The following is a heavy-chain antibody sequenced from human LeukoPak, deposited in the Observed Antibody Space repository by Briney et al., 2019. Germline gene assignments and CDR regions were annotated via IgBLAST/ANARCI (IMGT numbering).Heavy chain of an antibody. CDR1: GGSISSGDYY. CDR3: ARQDIVVVPAAPKSGGEDFDI. D-gene: IGHD2-2*01. V-gene: IGHV4-30-4*08. J-gene: IGHJ3*02. CDR2: IYYSGST. Sequence: SQTLSLTCTVSGGSISSGDYYWSWIRQPPGKGLEWIGYIYYSGSTYYNPSLKSRVTISVDTSKNQFSLKLSSVTAADTAVYYCARQDIVVVPAAPKSGGEDFDIWGQGTMVAVSS.